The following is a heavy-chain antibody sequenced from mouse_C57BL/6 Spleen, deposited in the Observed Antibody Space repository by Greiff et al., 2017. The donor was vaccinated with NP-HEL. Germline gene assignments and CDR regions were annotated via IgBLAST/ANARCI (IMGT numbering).Heavy chain of an antibody. D-gene: IGHD4-1*01. Sequence: VQLQQSGPELVKPGASVKISCKASGYSFTGYYMNWVKQSPEKSLEWIGEINPSTGGTTYNQKFKAKATLTVDKSSSTAYMQLKSLTSEDSAVYYCARWENGDMMDYWGQGTSVTVSS. CDR3: ARWENGDMMDY. V-gene: IGHV1-42*01. CDR2: INPSTGGT. J-gene: IGHJ4*01. CDR1: GYSFTGYY.